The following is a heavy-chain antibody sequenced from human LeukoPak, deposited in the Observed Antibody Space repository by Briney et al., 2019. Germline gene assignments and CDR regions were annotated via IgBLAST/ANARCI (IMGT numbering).Heavy chain of an antibody. D-gene: IGHD3-10*01. V-gene: IGHV3-23*01. CDR1: GFTFSSSA. Sequence: GGSLRLSCAASGFTFSSSAMNWVRQAPGKGLEWVSTISGNGDRTYYADSVKGRFTISRDNSKNTLFLQMNSLRAEDTAVYYCAKGYYGSGSYGWFDYWGQGTLVTVSS. CDR2: ISGNGDRT. J-gene: IGHJ4*02. CDR3: AKGYYGSGSYGWFDY.